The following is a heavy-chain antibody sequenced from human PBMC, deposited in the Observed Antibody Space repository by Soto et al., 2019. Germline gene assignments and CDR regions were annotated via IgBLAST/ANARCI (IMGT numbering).Heavy chain of an antibody. CDR2: ISGSGGRS. Sequence: EVQLLDSGGGLVQPGGSLRLSCAASGFTFSNYAMTWVRQGPGKGLEWVSGISGSGGRSYYADSVKGRFTISRDSPKSSLYLQMNSLRAEDTAVYYCAKAYFVWSSEQPYYFDYWGQGTLVTVSS. CDR1: GFTFSNYA. CDR3: AKAYFVWSSEQPYYFDY. D-gene: IGHD3-16*01. J-gene: IGHJ4*02. V-gene: IGHV3-23*01.